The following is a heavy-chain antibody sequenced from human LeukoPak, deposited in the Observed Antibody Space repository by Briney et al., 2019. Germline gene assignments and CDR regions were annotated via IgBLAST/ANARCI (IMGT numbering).Heavy chain of an antibody. D-gene: IGHD3-10*01. Sequence: ASVKVSCKASGYTFTGHYMHWVRQAPGQGLEWMGRINPNSGDTNYAQKYQGRVTMTRDTSISTAYMDLSRLRSDDTAVYYGALGLQGNGAHFDNWGQGTLVTVSS. J-gene: IGHJ4*02. CDR3: ALGLQGNGAHFDN. CDR1: GYTFTGHY. CDR2: INPNSGDT. V-gene: IGHV1-2*06.